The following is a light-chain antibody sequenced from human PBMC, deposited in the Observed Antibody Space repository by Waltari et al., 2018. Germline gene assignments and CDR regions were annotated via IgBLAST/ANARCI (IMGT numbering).Light chain of an antibody. V-gene: IGLV2-8*01. CDR2: EVH. CDR1: SSDIGSYKY. CDR3: SSYAGSNKLI. J-gene: IGLJ2*01. Sequence: QSALTQPPSASGSPGQTVIISCTGTSSDIGSYKYVSWYQQIPGRAPALLIYEVHRRPPGVPVRFSGSKSGNTAALTVSGRQTEDEGEYYCSSYAGSNKLIFGGVTKLTVL.